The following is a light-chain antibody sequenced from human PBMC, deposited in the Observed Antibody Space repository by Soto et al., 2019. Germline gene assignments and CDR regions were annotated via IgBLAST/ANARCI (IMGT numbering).Light chain of an antibody. CDR2: WAS. Sequence: DIVMTQSPDSLAVSLGERATIKCKSSRSVLYSSNTKNSLAWYQHKPGQPPKLLFYWASTRESGVPDRFSGGGSGTDFTLTINSLQPEDVAVSYCQQYYSTPYTFGQGTKLEIK. V-gene: IGKV4-1*01. J-gene: IGKJ2*01. CDR1: RSVLYSSNTKNS. CDR3: QQYYSTPYT.